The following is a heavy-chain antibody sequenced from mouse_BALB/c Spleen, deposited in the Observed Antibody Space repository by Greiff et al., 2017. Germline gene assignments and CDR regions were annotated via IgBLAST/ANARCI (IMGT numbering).Heavy chain of an antibody. J-gene: IGHJ2*01. D-gene: IGHD1-1*01. CDR1: GYSITSDYA. V-gene: IGHV3-2*02. CDR2: ISYSGST. Sequence: EVKVEESGPGLVKPSQSLSLTCTVTGYSITSDYAWNWIRQFPGNKLEWMGYISYSGSTSYNPSLKSRISITRDTSKNQFFLQLNSVTTEDTATYYCATYYYGSPYYFDYWGQGTTLTVSS. CDR3: ATYYYGSPYYFDY.